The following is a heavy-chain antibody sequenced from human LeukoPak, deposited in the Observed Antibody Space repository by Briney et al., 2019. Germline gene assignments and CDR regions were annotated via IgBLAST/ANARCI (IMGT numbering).Heavy chain of an antibody. CDR3: ARATSSSGYYYYYMDV. CDR1: GFTFDDYG. D-gene: IGHD6-6*01. J-gene: IGHJ6*03. Sequence: GGSLRLSCAASGFTFDDYGMSWVRQAPGKGLDWVSGITWNGGSTGYADSVKGRFTISRDNAKNSLYLQMNSLRDEDTALYYCARATSSSGYYYYYMDVWGKGTTVTVSS. CDR2: ITWNGGST. V-gene: IGHV3-20*04.